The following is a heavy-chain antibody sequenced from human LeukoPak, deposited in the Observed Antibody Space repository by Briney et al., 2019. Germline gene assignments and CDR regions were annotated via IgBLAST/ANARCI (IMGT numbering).Heavy chain of an antibody. J-gene: IGHJ4*02. CDR2: ISSSSTYL. CDR1: GFTFSSYS. V-gene: IGHV3-21*01. CDR3: ARHSPSHCSGGSCYVGFDY. Sequence: PGGSLRLSRVASGFTFSSYSMNWVRQAPGKGLEWVSSISSSSTYLYHADSVKGRFTLSRDNAKNSLYLQMNSLRAEDTAVYYCARHSPSHCSGGSCYVGFDYWGQGTLVTVSS. D-gene: IGHD2-15*01.